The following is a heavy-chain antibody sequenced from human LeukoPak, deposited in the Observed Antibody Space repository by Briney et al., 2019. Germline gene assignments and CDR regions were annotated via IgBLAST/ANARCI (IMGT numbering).Heavy chain of an antibody. D-gene: IGHD2-21*02. CDR2: ISHFGST. Sequence: SETLSLTCAIYGGSFSGYSWTWIRQPPGKGLEWMGEISHFGSTKYIPSLESRVSLSLDTSKNQFSLELSSVTAADTAIYYCARRKGDRDRFPYYYYMDVWGKGTTVTISS. CDR1: GGSFSGYS. J-gene: IGHJ6*03. V-gene: IGHV4-34*01. CDR3: ARRKGDRDRFPYYYYMDV.